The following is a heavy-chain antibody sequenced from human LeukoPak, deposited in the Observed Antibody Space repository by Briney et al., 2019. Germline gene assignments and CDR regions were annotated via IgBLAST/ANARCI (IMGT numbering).Heavy chain of an antibody. D-gene: IGHD3-22*01. Sequence: GGSLRLSCAASGFTFSSYWMHWVRQAPGKGLVWVSRINTDGSSTTYADSVKGRFTISRDNAKNSLYLQMNSLRAEDTAVYYCARIVVNHNYYYYGMDVWGQGTTVTVSS. CDR2: INTDGSST. CDR1: GFTFSSYW. CDR3: ARIVVNHNYYYYGMDV. J-gene: IGHJ6*02. V-gene: IGHV3-74*01.